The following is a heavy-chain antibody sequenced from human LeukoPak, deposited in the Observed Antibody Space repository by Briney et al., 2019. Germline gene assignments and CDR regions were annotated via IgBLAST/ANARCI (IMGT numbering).Heavy chain of an antibody. Sequence: ASVKVSCKASGYTFTGYYMHWVRQAPGQGLEWMGWINPNSGGTNYAQKFQGRVTMTRDTSISTAYMELSRLRSDDTAVYYCARDVEATGAFDIWGQGTMVTVSS. J-gene: IGHJ3*02. D-gene: IGHD1-26*01. CDR2: INPNSGGT. CDR1: GYTFTGYY. V-gene: IGHV1-2*02. CDR3: ARDVEATGAFDI.